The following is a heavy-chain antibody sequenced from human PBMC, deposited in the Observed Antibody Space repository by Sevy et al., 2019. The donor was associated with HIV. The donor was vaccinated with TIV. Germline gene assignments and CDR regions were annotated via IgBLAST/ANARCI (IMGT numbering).Heavy chain of an antibody. D-gene: IGHD4-17*01. CDR3: AAQANGDSSYAFDI. CDR1: GFTFSSYS. J-gene: IGHJ3*02. Sequence: GGSLRLSCAASGFTFSSYSMNWVRQAPGKGLEWVSSISSTSNYIYYADSVKGRFTISRDNAKNSLYLQMNSLRAEDTAVYYCAAQANGDSSYAFDIWGQGTMVTVSS. V-gene: IGHV3-21*01. CDR2: ISSTSNYI.